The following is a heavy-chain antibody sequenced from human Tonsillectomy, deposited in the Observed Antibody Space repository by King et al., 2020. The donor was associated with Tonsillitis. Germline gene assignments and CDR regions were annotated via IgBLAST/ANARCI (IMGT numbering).Heavy chain of an antibody. CDR2: ISAPTGNT. D-gene: IGHD3-22*01. CDR3: AKVDSSDYYYGYFDY. J-gene: IGHJ4*02. CDR1: GVTFSTYA. V-gene: IGHV3-23*04. Sequence: VQLVESGGGLVQPGGSLRLSCAASGVTFSTYAMSWVRQAPGKGLEWVSAISAPTGNTNYSDSVKGRLTISRDNSKNMLYLQMNSLRADDTAVYYCAKVDSSDYYYGYFDYWGQGTLVTVSS.